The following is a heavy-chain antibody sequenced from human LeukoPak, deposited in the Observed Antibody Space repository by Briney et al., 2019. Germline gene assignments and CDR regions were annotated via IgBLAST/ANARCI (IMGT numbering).Heavy chain of an antibody. J-gene: IGHJ5*02. CDR2: INPSGGST. CDR3: ARDWGRSRSYPYNWFDP. Sequence: ASVKVSCKASGYTFTSYYMHWVRQAPGQGLEWMGIINPSGGSTSYAQKFQGRVTMTRDMSTSTVYMELSSLRSEDTAVYYCARDWGRSRSYPYNWFDPWGQGTLVTVSS. D-gene: IGHD1-26*01. V-gene: IGHV1-46*01. CDR1: GYTFTSYY.